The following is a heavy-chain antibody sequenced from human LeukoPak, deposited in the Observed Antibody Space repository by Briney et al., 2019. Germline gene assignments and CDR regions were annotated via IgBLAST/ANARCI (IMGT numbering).Heavy chain of an antibody. CDR2: IYSSGSA. D-gene: IGHD3-22*01. CDR1: GASINNNF. CDR3: ARHRDYYDT. Sequence: SETLSLTCTVSGASINNNFWTWIRQPPGKGLEWIGYIYSSGSANYNPSLKSRVIISGDTSKNQVSLNLTSVTAADTALYFCARHRDYYDTWGHGTLVTVSS. J-gene: IGHJ4*01. V-gene: IGHV4-59*08.